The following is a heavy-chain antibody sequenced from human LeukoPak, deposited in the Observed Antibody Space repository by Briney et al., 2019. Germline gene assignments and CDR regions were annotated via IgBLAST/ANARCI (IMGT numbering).Heavy chain of an antibody. Sequence: PGGSLRLSCAASGFTFSSYGMHWVRQAPGKGLEWVAVISYDGSNKYYADSVKGRFTISRDNSKNTLFLQMNSLRSEDTAVYYCARAGVPAAMAHPYYYYYMDVWGKGTTVTVSS. CDR3: ARAGVPAAMAHPYYYYYMDV. V-gene: IGHV3-30*03. D-gene: IGHD2-2*01. J-gene: IGHJ6*03. CDR2: ISYDGSNK. CDR1: GFTFSSYG.